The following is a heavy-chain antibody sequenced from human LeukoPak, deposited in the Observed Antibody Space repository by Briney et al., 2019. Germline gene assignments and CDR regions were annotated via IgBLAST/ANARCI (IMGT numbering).Heavy chain of an antibody. V-gene: IGHV4-38-2*01. CDR1: GYSISSGYY. J-gene: IGHJ4*02. CDR3: ARQVYYCSSTSCYTTGLFDY. CDR2: IYHSGST. D-gene: IGHD2-2*02. Sequence: SETLSLTCAVSGYSISSGYYWGWIRQPPGKGLEWIGNIYHSGSTYYNPSLKSRVTISVDTSKNQFSLKLSSVTAADTAVYYCARQVYYCSSTSCYTTGLFDYWGQGTLVTVSS.